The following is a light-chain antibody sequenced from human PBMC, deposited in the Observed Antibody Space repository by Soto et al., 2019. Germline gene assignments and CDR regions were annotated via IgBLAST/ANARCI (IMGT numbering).Light chain of an antibody. CDR2: EVS. CDR3: ISHTSSGTRV. V-gene: IGLV2-14*01. Sequence: QSALTQPASVSGSPGQSITISCTGTSSDVGGYNHVSWYQHHPGKAPKLMIYEVSNRPSGVSNRFSGSKSGYTASLTISGLQAEDEADYYCISHTSSGTRVFGTGTKLTVL. J-gene: IGLJ1*01. CDR1: SSDVGGYNH.